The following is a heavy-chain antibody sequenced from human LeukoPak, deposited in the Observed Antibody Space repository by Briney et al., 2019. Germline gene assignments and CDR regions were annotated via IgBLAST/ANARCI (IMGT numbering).Heavy chain of an antibody. J-gene: IGHJ4*02. Sequence: GGSLRLSCAASGFTVSSNYMSWVRQAPGKGLEWVSHISSDGHVETYVDSVRGRFTMSRDNAKNFLFLQMNGLRAEDTAVYYCARDTLNGPFVISLDYWGQGALVTVSS. V-gene: IGHV3-11*04. CDR2: ISSDGHVE. D-gene: IGHD3-9*01. CDR3: ARDTLNGPFVISLDY. CDR1: GFTVSSNY.